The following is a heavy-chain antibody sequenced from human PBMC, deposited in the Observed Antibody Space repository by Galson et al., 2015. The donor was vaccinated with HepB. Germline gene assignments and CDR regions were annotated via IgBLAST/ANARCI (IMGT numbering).Heavy chain of an antibody. J-gene: IGHJ6*03. V-gene: IGHV4-34*01. Sequence: LTCAVYGGSFSGYRWSWIRQSPGKGLEWIGEINHSGSTNYNPSLKSRVTISVDTSKNQFSLRLSSVTAADTAMYYCARVQISDTHYYYYYYMDVWGKGTTVTVSS. CDR3: ARVQISDTHYYYYYYMDV. CDR1: GGSFSGYR. CDR2: INHSGST.